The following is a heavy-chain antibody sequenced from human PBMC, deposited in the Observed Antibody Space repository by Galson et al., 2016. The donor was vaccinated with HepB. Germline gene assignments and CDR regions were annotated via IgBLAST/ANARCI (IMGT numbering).Heavy chain of an antibody. J-gene: IGHJ4*02. V-gene: IGHV3-30-3*01. D-gene: IGHD4-11*01. CDR3: ARDVWDSNYKTQLFDY. CDR2: ISYDGNNK. Sequence: SLRLSCAASGFTLRSYSMHWVRQAPGEGLEWVAAISYDGNNKYYADSLKDRVTISRDTSKNTLYLQMNSLRAEDTAVYFCARDVWDSNYKTQLFDYWGQGTLVTVSS. CDR1: GFTLRSYS.